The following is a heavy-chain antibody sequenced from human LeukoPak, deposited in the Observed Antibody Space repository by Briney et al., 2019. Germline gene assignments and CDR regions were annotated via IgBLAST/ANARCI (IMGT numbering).Heavy chain of an antibody. Sequence: GGSLRLSCAASGFTFSSYSMNWVRQAPGKGLEWVSSISRSSSYIYYADSVKGRFTISRDNAKNSLYLQMNSLRAEDTAVYYCARADRGIAAAGFDYWGQGTLVTVSS. J-gene: IGHJ4*02. CDR3: ARADRGIAAAGFDY. CDR1: GFTFSSYS. V-gene: IGHV3-21*01. D-gene: IGHD6-13*01. CDR2: ISRSSSYI.